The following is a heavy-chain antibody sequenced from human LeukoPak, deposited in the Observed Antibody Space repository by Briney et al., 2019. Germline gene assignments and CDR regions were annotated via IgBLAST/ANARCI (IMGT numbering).Heavy chain of an antibody. J-gene: IGHJ4*02. CDR1: GGTFSSYA. V-gene: IGHV1-69*04. D-gene: IGHD2-21*02. CDR2: IIPILGIA. CDR3: ARTEEYCGGDCYPDY. Sequence: SVKVSCKASGGTFSSYAISWVRRAPGQGLEWMGRIIPILGIANYAQKFQGRVTITADKSTSTAYMELSSLRSEDTAVYYCARTEEYCGGDCYPDYWGQGTLVTVSS.